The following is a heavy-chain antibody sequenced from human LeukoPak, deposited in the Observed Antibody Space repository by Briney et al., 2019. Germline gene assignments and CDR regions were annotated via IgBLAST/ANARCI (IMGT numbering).Heavy chain of an antibody. V-gene: IGHV3-48*03. CDR3: ARDRGWVHFDY. J-gene: IGHJ4*02. D-gene: IGHD3-10*01. CDR2: ISSSGSTI. Sequence: GGSLGLSCAASGFTFGSYEMNWVRQAPGKGLEWVSYISSSGSTIYYADSVKGRFTISRDNAKNSLYLQTNSLRAEDTAVYYCARDRGWVHFDYWGQGTLVTVSS. CDR1: GFTFGSYE.